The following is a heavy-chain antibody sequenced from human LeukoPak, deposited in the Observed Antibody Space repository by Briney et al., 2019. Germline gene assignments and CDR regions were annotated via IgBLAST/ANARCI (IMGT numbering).Heavy chain of an antibody. D-gene: IGHD5-18*01. J-gene: IGHJ4*02. Sequence: SVKVSCKASGGTFNSYAISWVRQAPGQGLEWMGGINPIFGTANYAQKFQGRVTITADESTSTAYMELSSLRSEDTAVYYCASAVDTAHSRTKYYFDYWGQGTLVTVSS. V-gene: IGHV1-69*13. CDR2: INPIFGTA. CDR3: ASAVDTAHSRTKYYFDY. CDR1: GGTFNSYA.